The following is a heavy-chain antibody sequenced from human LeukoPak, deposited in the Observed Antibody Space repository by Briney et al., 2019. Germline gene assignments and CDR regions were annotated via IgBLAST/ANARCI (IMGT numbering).Heavy chain of an antibody. J-gene: IGHJ4*02. CDR3: VRDLILVWTPGDDFDH. CDR2: INERATII. Sequence: GGSLRLSCAASGFTISRMHWVRQAPRKGLEWVSRINERATIISYADSVKGRFTISRENARNTLYLQMNSLTAEDTAVYYCVRDLILVWTPGDDFDHWGQGTLVTVSS. V-gene: IGHV3-74*01. D-gene: IGHD3-16*01. CDR1: GFTISR.